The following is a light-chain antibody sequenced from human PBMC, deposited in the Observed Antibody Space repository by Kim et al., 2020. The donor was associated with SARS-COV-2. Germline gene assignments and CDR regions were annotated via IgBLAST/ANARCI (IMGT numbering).Light chain of an antibody. J-gene: IGLJ3*02. V-gene: IGLV1-47*01. CDR1: TSDIGSNY. CDR3: ATWDDSLNGPL. Sequence: GQRVTIACSGSTSDIGSNYVYWYQQRPGTAPKLLIYRNNQRPSGVPDRFSVSKSGTSASLAISGLRPDDEADYYCATWDDSLNGPLFGGGTQLTVL. CDR2: RNN.